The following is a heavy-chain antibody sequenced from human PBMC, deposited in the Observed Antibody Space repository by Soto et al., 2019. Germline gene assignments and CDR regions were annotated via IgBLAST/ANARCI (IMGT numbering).Heavy chain of an antibody. V-gene: IGHV4-34*01. J-gene: IGHJ6*03. CDR3: ARGSRTYYMDV. CDR1: GGSFSGYY. Sequence: PSETLSLTCAVCGGSFSGYYWSWIRQPPGRGLEWIGEINHSGSTNYNPSLKSRVTISVDTSKNQFSLKLSSVTAADTAVYYCARGSRTYYMDVWGKGTTVTVSS. CDR2: INHSGST.